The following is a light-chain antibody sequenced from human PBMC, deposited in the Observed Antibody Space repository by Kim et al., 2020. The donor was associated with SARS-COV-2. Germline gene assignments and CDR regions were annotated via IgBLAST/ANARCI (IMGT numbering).Light chain of an antibody. CDR2: DAY. V-gene: IGKV3-15*01. Sequence: SPGERAALPRRASQSVSSDIACVEQKPGQAPRLLIYDAYNRATGVPARFSGSGSGTEFTLTISSLQSEDSAVYHCQQYNKWFALSFGGGTKVDIK. J-gene: IGKJ4*01. CDR3: QQYNKWFALS. CDR1: QSVSSD.